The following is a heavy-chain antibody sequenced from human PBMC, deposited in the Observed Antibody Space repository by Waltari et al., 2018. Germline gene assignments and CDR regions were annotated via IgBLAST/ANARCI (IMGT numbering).Heavy chain of an antibody. Sequence: QVQLVQSGAEVKKPVSSVKVSCKVSVRNFNINTLRWLRQAPGQGLEWMGGIIPISVTANYAQKFQGRVTITADESTTTVYMEMSSLRSEDTAVYYCARNGHPLYYYYYHMDVWGKGTTVTISS. CDR1: VRNFNINT. CDR3: ARNGHPLYYYYYHMDV. J-gene: IGHJ6*03. D-gene: IGHD1-1*01. V-gene: IGHV1-69*12. CDR2: IIPISVTA.